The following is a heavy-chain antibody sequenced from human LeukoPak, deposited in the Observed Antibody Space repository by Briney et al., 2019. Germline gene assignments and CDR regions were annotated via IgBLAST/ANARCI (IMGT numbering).Heavy chain of an antibody. V-gene: IGHV4-34*01. CDR2: INRSGST. CDR3: ARGLELEFDY. CDR1: GGSFSGYY. D-gene: IGHD1-7*01. J-gene: IGHJ4*02. Sequence: SETLSLTCAVYGGSFSGYYWSWIRQPPGKGLEWIGEINRSGSTNYNPSLKSRVTISVDTSKNQFSLKLSSVTAADTAVYYCARGLELEFDYWGQGTLVTVSS.